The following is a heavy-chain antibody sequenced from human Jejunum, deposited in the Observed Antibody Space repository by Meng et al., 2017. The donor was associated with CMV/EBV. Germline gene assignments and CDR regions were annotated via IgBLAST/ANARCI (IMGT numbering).Heavy chain of an antibody. J-gene: IGHJ4*02. V-gene: IGHV4-31*02. CDR2: IYFSGTT. CDR1: GASITSCGFY. CDR3: ARDIVGINYFDY. D-gene: IGHD1-26*01. Sequence: VSGASITSCGFYWTWNRQNPGKGLEWIGFIYFSGTTYYNPSLKSRITISLDTSKNQFSLKLTSVTAADTAVYYCARDIVGINYFDYWGQGILVTVSS.